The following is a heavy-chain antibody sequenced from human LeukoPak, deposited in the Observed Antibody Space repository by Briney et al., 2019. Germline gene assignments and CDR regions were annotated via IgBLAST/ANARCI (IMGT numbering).Heavy chain of an antibody. J-gene: IGHJ4*02. D-gene: IGHD3-10*01. CDR2: IYYGGST. CDR1: GGSVNNYY. CDR3: ASGTIGSYTY. V-gene: IGHV4-59*02. Sequence: SETLSLTCTVSGGSVNNYYWNWIRQPPGKGLDWIGYIYYGGSTNYNPSLKSRVTISVDTSKNQFSLKLSSVTAADTAVYYCASGTIGSYTYWGQGTLVTVSS.